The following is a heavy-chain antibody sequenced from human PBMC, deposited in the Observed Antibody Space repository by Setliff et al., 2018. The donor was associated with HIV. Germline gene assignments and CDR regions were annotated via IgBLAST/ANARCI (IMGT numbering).Heavy chain of an antibody. CDR1: GYTFTSYT. Sequence: ASVKVSCKASGYTFTSYTMHWVRQAPGQRLEWMGWINAGNGNTKYSQKFQGRVTITRDTSASTAYMELSSLRSEDTAVYYCARAYPYSSSWPIGFDPWGQGTLVTVSS. CDR2: INAGNGNT. CDR3: ARAYPYSSSWPIGFDP. D-gene: IGHD6-13*01. J-gene: IGHJ5*02. V-gene: IGHV1-3*01.